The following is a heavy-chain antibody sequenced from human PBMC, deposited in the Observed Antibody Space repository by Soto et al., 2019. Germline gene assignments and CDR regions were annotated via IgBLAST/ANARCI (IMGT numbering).Heavy chain of an antibody. D-gene: IGHD2-21*02. V-gene: IGHV5-51*01. Sequence: VESLKSSGKGSGYTFATYWICCFRQVSVKVLQWMGIIYPGNSDTSYNPSFQGQVTFSADKSISTAYVQWSRLRASDTAMYYCAQSNNAYCGRDCYSGAFHIWGQGTMVTVS. CDR1: GYTFATYW. J-gene: IGHJ3*02. CDR2: IYPGNSDT. CDR3: AQSNNAYCGRDCYSGAFHI.